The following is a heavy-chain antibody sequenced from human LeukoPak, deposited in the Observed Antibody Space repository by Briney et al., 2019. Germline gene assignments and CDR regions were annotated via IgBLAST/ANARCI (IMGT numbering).Heavy chain of an antibody. CDR3: ARRDQQEFDY. Sequence: SETLSLTCTVSGGSISSGGYYWSWIRQHPGKGLEWIGYIYYSGSTYYNPSLKSRVTISVDTSKNQFSLKLSSVTAADTAVYYCARRDQQEFDYWGQGTLVTVSS. V-gene: IGHV4-31*03. CDR1: GGSISSGGYY. J-gene: IGHJ4*02. CDR2: IYYSGST.